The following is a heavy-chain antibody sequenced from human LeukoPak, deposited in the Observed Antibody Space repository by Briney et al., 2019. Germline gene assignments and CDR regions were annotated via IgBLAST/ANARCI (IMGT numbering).Heavy chain of an antibody. Sequence: ASVTVSCKASGGTFSSYAISWVRQAPGQGLEWMGGIIPIFGTANYAQKFQGRVTITADESTSTAYMELSSLRSEDTAVYYCARDLRITIFGVANGMDVWGQGTTVTVSS. V-gene: IGHV1-69*13. CDR3: ARDLRITIFGVANGMDV. J-gene: IGHJ6*02. CDR2: IIPIFGTA. CDR1: GGTFSSYA. D-gene: IGHD3-3*01.